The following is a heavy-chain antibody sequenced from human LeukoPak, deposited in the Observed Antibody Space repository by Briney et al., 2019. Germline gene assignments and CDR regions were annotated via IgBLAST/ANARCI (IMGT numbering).Heavy chain of an antibody. Sequence: GGSLRLSCSASGFSFSTYTMHWVRQAPGQGLEYVALISSNGAITYYGDSVKGRFTISRDNSKDTLYLQMNTLRVEDTAVYYCARGDVYSSGWYYFDPWAQGNLVTVSS. V-gene: IGHV3-64*04. CDR3: ARGDVYSSGWYYFDP. CDR2: ISSNGAIT. D-gene: IGHD6-19*01. J-gene: IGHJ4*02. CDR1: GFSFSTYT.